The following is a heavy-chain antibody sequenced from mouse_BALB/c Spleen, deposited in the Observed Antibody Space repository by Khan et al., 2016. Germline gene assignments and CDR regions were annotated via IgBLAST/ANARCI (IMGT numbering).Heavy chain of an antibody. J-gene: IGHJ1*01. CDR2: ISYSGST. CDR3: ARYYYGSSYWYFDV. V-gene: IGHV3-2*02. D-gene: IGHD1-1*01. CDR1: GYSITSDYV. Sequence: EVQLQESGPGLVKPSQSLSLTCTVTGYSITSDYVWNWIRQLPGNKLEWMGYISYSGSTSYNPPLKSRISITRDTSKNQFFLQLNSVTTEDTATYYCARYYYGSSYWYFDVWGAETTVTVSS.